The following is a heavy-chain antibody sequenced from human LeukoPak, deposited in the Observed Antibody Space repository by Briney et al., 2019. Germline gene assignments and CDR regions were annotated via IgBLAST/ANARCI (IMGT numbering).Heavy chain of an antibody. D-gene: IGHD3-22*01. CDR3: ARGGNDRVVDY. V-gene: IGHV4-34*11. Sequence: SETLSLTCAVYGGSFSGYYWSWIRQPPGKGLEWIGYIYYSGSTNYNPSLKSRVTMSVDTSKNQFSLKLSSVTAADTAVYYCARGGNDRVVDYWGQGTLVTVSS. CDR1: GGSFSGYY. CDR2: IYYSGST. J-gene: IGHJ4*02.